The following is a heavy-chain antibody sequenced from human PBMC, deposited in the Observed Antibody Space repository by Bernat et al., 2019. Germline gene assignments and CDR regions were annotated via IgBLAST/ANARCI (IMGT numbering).Heavy chain of an antibody. CDR2: ITGSGDDRR. CDR3: AKGLPRCTDCPWYFDY. J-gene: IGHJ4*02. V-gene: IGHV3-23*01. CDR1: GFSFSNYA. D-gene: IGHD2-21*02. Sequence: EVQLLDSGGGLVQPGGSLRLSCAASGFSFSNYAMTWVRPTPGKGLEWVSAITGSGDDRRTCADAVKGRSTISRDNSKTTLYLQMNRLRAEDTAVYFCAKGLPRCTDCPWYFDYWGQGTLVTVSS.